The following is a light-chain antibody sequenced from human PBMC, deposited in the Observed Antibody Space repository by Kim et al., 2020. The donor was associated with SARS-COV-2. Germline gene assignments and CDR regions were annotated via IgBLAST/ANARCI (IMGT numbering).Light chain of an antibody. CDR3: QQYKSYPFT. CDR1: QVISTS. CDR2: AAS. J-gene: IGKJ4*01. Sequence: SASVGARVTISCPASQVISTSLAWCQQKPGKAPKSLIYAASRLQGGVPSKFSGSGSGTDFTLIISSLQPEDFATYYCQQYKSYPFTFGGGTKVEI. V-gene: IGKV1-16*02.